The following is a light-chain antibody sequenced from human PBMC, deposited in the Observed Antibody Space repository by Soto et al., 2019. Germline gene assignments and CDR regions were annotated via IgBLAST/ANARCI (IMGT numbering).Light chain of an antibody. CDR2: GAS. V-gene: IGKV3-15*01. Sequence: DIVMTQSPDTLSVSPGEGATLSCRVSQSIRSNLAWYQQRPGQAPRLLMYGASTRADGISARFTGSGSGTESTLTISSLQSEDFAVYYCQQYHIWPPWTSGQGTKVDIK. J-gene: IGKJ1*01. CDR1: QSIRSN. CDR3: QQYHIWPPWT.